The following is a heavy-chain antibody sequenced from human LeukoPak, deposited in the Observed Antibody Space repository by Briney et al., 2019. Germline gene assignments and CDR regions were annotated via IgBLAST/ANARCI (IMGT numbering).Heavy chain of an antibody. Sequence: GGSLRLSCAASGFTFSSYWMHWVRQAPGKGLVWVSRINTDGSSTSYADSVKGRFTISRDNAKNTLYLQMNSLRAEDTAVYYCASNPNCYDSSGYYYYWGQGTLVTVSS. CDR2: INTDGSST. V-gene: IGHV3-74*01. CDR3: ASNPNCYDSSGYYYY. J-gene: IGHJ4*02. D-gene: IGHD3-22*01. CDR1: GFTFSSYW.